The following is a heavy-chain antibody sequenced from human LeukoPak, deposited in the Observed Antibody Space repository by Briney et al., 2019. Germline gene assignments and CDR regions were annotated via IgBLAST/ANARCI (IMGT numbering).Heavy chain of an antibody. CDR3: ARLDYDSSGYYYGFDP. Sequence: GGSLRLSCAASGFTFSSYEMNWVRQAPGKGLEWVSYISSSGSTIYYADSVKGRFTISRDNAKNSLYRQMNSLRAEDTAVYYCARLDYDSSGYYYGFDPWGQGTLVTVSS. CDR2: ISSSGSTI. V-gene: IGHV3-48*03. J-gene: IGHJ5*02. CDR1: GFTFSSYE. D-gene: IGHD3-22*01.